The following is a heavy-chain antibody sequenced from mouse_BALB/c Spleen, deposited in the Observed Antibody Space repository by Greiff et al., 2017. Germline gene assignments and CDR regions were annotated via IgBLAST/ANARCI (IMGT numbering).Heavy chain of an antibody. J-gene: IGHJ4*01. D-gene: IGHD1-1*01. CDR3: ARYTVVAKAMDY. Sequence: EVKVVESGPSLVKPSQTLSLTCSVTGDSITSGYWNWIRKFPGNKLEYMGYISYSGSTYYNPSLKSRISITRDTSKNQYYLQLNSVTTEDTATYYCARYTVVAKAMDYWGQGTSVTVSS. CDR2: ISYSGST. V-gene: IGHV3-8*02. CDR1: GDSITSGY.